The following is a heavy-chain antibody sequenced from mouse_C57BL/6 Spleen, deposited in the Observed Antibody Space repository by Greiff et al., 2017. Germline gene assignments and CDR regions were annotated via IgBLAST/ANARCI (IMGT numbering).Heavy chain of an antibody. V-gene: IGHV1-15*01. CDR2: IDPETGGT. CDR1: GYTFTDYE. J-gene: IGHJ3*01. CDR3: TGDYDGGAWVAY. Sequence: QVQLQQSGAELVRPGASVTLSCKASGYTFTDYEMHWVKQTPVHGLEWIGAIDPETGGTAYNQKFKGKAILTADKSSSTAYMELRSLTSEDSAVYYCTGDYDGGAWVAYWGQGTLVTVSA. D-gene: IGHD2-4*01.